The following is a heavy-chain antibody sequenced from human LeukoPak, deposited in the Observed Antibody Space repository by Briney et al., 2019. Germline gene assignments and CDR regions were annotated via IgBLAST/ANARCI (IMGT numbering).Heavy chain of an antibody. Sequence: PGGSLRLSCAASGFTFGDYAMHWVRQAPGKGLEWVSGISWNSGSIGYADSVKGRFTISRDNAKNSLCLQMNSLRAEDTALYYCAKTYGSGSYARVYYFDYWGQGTLVTVSS. J-gene: IGHJ4*02. D-gene: IGHD3-10*01. CDR3: AKTYGSGSYARVYYFDY. V-gene: IGHV3-9*01. CDR1: GFTFGDYA. CDR2: ISWNSGSI.